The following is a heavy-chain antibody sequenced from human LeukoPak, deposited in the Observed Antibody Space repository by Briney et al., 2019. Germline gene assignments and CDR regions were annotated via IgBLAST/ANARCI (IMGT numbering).Heavy chain of an antibody. J-gene: IGHJ4*02. CDR1: GGSFSGYY. Sequence: PSETLSLTCAVYGGSFSGYYWSWIRQPPGKGLEWIGEINHSGSTNYNPSLKSRVTISVDTSKNQFSLKLSSVTAADTAVYYCAREFIAVAGLYYFDYWGQGTLSPSPQ. CDR3: AREFIAVAGLYYFDY. D-gene: IGHD6-19*01. CDR2: INHSGST. V-gene: IGHV4-34*01.